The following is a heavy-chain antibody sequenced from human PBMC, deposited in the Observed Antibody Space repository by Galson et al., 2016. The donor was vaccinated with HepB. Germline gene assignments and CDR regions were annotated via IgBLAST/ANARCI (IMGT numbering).Heavy chain of an antibody. D-gene: IGHD5-24*01. CDR1: GFIFSRYA. J-gene: IGHJ4*02. Sequence: LRLSCAASGFIFSRYAMSWVRQSLGKGLEWVSAISGSGDKTYYAASVKARFTISRDNSRNTLYLQMNSLRAEDTAIYYCAGEEHGASTIYLAYWGQGTLVIVSS. CDR3: AGEEHGASTIYLAY. V-gene: IGHV3-23*01. CDR2: ISGSGDKT.